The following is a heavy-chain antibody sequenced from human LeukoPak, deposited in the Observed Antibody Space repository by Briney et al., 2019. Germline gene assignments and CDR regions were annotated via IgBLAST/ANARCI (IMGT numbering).Heavy chain of an antibody. J-gene: IGHJ5*02. CDR2: INPSGGST. Sequence: GASVKVSCKASGYTFTSYYMHWVRQAPGQGLEWMGIINPSGGSTSYAQKFQGRVTMTRDMSTSTVYMELSSLRSEDTAVYYCARGGGSSWYWGWFDPWGQGTLVTVSS. D-gene: IGHD6-13*01. CDR1: GYTFTSYY. V-gene: IGHV1-46*01. CDR3: ARGGGSSWYWGWFDP.